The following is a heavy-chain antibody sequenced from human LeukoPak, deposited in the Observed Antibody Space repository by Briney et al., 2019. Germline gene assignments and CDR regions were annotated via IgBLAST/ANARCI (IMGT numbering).Heavy chain of an antibody. J-gene: IGHJ6*03. CDR3: AATLYRGYSGYDRHATNYYYYYYMDV. CDR1: GGTFSSYA. D-gene: IGHD5-12*01. CDR2: IIPIFGTA. V-gene: IGHV1-69*05. Sequence: SVKVSCKASGGTFSSYAISWVRQAPGQGLEWMGGIIPIFGTANYAQKSQGRVTITTDESTSTAYMELSSLRSEDTAVYYCAATLYRGYSGYDRHATNYYYYYYMDVWGKGTTVTVSS.